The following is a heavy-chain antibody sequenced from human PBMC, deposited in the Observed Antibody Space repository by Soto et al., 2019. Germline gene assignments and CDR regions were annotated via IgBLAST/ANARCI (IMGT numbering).Heavy chain of an antibody. V-gene: IGHV3-15*07. CDR3: TTGLSNGYYNSDH. J-gene: IGHJ4*02. Sequence: GGSLRLSSTVSGFAFTIPWMNLVRQAPGRGLELVGRIKSKTDGGTTDYAAPVKGRITISRDHSKDTLYLHMNSLKTEDTAVYYCTTGLSNGYYNSDHWGQGT. CDR2: IKSKTDGGTT. CDR1: GFAFTIPW. D-gene: IGHD3-22*01.